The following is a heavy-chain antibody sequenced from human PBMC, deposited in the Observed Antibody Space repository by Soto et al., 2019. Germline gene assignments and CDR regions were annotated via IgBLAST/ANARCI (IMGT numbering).Heavy chain of an antibody. Sequence: GGSLRLSCAASGFTFGNYYRSCIRQAPGMGLEWVSSIRSSGSTTYHAASVKAPFPISRPQAQTSLYLPMNSLRAEPTAVYYCARRGSPSGGTVPWGQGTLVTVSS. CDR2: IRSSGSTT. CDR3: ARRGSPSGGTVP. D-gene: IGHD2-15*01. CDR1: GFTFGNYY. J-gene: IGHJ5*02. V-gene: IGHV3-11*01.